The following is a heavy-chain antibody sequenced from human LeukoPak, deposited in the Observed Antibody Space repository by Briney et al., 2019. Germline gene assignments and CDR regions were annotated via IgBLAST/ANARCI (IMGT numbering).Heavy chain of an antibody. CDR2: IYYSGST. Sequence: SETLSLTCIVSGGSISSSTYYWGWIRQPPGKGLEWIGSIYYSGSTYYNPSLKSRVTISVDTSKNQFSLKLSSVTAADTAVYYCASEPREAYCGGDCYPRWAFDIWGQGTMVTVSS. CDR1: GGSISSSTYY. J-gene: IGHJ3*02. V-gene: IGHV4-39*01. D-gene: IGHD2-21*02. CDR3: ASEPREAYCGGDCYPRWAFDI.